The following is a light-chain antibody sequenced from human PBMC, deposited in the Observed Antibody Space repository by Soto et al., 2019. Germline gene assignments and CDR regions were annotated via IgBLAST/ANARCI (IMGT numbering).Light chain of an antibody. V-gene: IGKV3-15*01. Sequence: EIVMTQSPAILSVSPGERATLSCRASQSVSSNLAWFQQKPGQTPRLLFNGASTRATGIPARFTGSGSGTEFTLTISSLQSEDSAVYYCHQYNSWPRGTFGPGTKVDIK. J-gene: IGKJ3*01. CDR3: HQYNSWPRGT. CDR1: QSVSSN. CDR2: GAS.